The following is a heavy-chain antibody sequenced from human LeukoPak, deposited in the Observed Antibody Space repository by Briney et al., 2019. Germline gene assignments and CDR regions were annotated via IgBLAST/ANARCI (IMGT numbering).Heavy chain of an antibody. D-gene: IGHD4-23*01. J-gene: IGHJ3*02. CDR2: IKQDGSEK. CDR1: GFTFSSYW. V-gene: IGHV3-7*01. Sequence: GGSLRLSCAASGFTFSSYWMSWVRQAPGKGLEWVANIKQDGSEKYYVDTVKGRFTISRDSAKNSLYLQMNSLRAEDTAVYYCARVYGGFDAFDIWGQGTMVTVSS. CDR3: ARVYGGFDAFDI.